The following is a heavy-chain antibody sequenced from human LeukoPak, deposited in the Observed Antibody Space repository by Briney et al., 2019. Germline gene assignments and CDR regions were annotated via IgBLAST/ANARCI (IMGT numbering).Heavy chain of an antibody. CDR3: ERYDSAGTSRGY. CDR1: GFTLSSYW. Sequence: GGSLRPSCAASGFTLSSYWMHWVRQAPGKGLVWVSRINSDGSSTSYADSLKGRFTIPRDNAKNTLYLQMNSLSAEDTAVYYCERYDSAGTSRGYWGQGTLVTVPS. D-gene: IGHD3-10*01. V-gene: IGHV3-74*01. CDR2: INSDGSST. J-gene: IGHJ4*02.